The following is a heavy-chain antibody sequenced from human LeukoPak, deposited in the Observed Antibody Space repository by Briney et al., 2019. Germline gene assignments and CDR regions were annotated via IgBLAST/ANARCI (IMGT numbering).Heavy chain of an antibody. Sequence: PSETLSLTCAVYGGSFSGYYWSWIRQPPGKGLEWIGETNHSGSTNYNPSLKSRVTISVDTSKNQFSLKLSSVIAADTAVYYCARLGLTGDFDYWGQGTLVTVSS. J-gene: IGHJ4*02. V-gene: IGHV4-34*01. CDR3: ARLGLTGDFDY. D-gene: IGHD3-9*01. CDR1: GGSFSGYY. CDR2: TNHSGST.